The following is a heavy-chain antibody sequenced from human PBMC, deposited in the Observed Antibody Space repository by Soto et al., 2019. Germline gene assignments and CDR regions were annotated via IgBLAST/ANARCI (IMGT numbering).Heavy chain of an antibody. D-gene: IGHD3-22*01. J-gene: IGHJ4*01. CDR2: IIPIFGTA. Sequence: QVQLVQSGAEVKKPGSSVKVSCKASGDTFDIYGFNWVRQAPGQGLEWMGTIIPIFGTADYAQKFEGRVSITADKSTSAAYMELASLTSEDSAIYYCARGGIHFYDDSGHASDYWGQGTLITVSS. CDR3: ARGGIHFYDDSGHASDY. V-gene: IGHV1-69*06. CDR1: GDTFDIYG.